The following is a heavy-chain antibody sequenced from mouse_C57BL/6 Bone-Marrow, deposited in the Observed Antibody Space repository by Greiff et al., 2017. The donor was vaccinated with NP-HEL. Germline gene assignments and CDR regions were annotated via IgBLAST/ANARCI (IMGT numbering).Heavy chain of an antibody. D-gene: IGHD1-1*01. V-gene: IGHV5-6*01. CDR1: GFTFSSYG. CDR3: ARPITTVVAYYYAMDY. J-gene: IGHJ4*01. Sequence: EVQLVESGGDLVKPGGSLKLSCAASGFTFSSYGMSWVRQTPDKRLEWVATISSGGSYTYYPDSVKGRFTISRDNAKNTLYLQMSSLKSEDTAMYYCARPITTVVAYYYAMDYWGQGTSVTVSS. CDR2: ISSGGSYT.